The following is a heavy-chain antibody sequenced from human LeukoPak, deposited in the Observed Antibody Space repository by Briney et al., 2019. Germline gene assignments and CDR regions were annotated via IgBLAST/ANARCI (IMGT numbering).Heavy chain of an antibody. J-gene: IGHJ4*02. CDR3: ARGTAASGTFDD. CDR1: GDSINSGGNF. V-gene: IGHV4-31*03. CDR2: IFYTGST. D-gene: IGHD6-13*01. Sequence: SETLTLTCTVSGDSINSGGNFWSWLRQHPGQGLEWLGYIFYTGSTSYNPSLMSRVDISVDTSKNQFSLRLSSVTAADTAVYYCARGTAASGTFDDWGQGTLVTVSA.